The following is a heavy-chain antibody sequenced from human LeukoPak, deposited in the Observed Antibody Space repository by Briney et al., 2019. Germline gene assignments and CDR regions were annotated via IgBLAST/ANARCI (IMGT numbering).Heavy chain of an antibody. CDR1: GFTFSNYG. V-gene: IGHV3-23*01. CDR3: AELGITMIGGV. J-gene: IGHJ6*04. CDR2: ISDSGAGT. D-gene: IGHD3-10*02. Sequence: GGTLRLSCAASGFTFSNYGMSWVRQAPGKGLEWVSAISDSGAGTYYADSVKGRFTISRDNSKNTLYLQMNSLRAEDTAVYYCAELGITMIGGVWGKGTTVTVSS.